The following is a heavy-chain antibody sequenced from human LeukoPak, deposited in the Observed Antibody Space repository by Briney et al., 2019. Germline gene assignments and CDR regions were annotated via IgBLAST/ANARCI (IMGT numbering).Heavy chain of an antibody. CDR2: ISHDGSNK. D-gene: IGHD2-15*01. CDR1: GFTFSSYA. Sequence: GGSLRLSCAASGFTFSSYAMHWVRQAPGKGLEWVAVISHDGSNKDYADSVKGRFTISRDNSKNTLYLQMSSLRAEDTAICYCAKDRGYCSGDSCSYFDYWGQGTLVTVSS. CDR3: AKDRGYCSGDSCSYFDY. J-gene: IGHJ4*02. V-gene: IGHV3-30*04.